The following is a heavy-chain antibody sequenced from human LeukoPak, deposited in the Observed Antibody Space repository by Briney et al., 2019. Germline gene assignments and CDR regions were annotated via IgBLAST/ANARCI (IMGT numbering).Heavy chain of an antibody. D-gene: IGHD4-23*01. CDR3: ARQLSTVVTYFDY. CDR2: IIPILGIA. CDR1: GGTFSSYA. Sequence: GASVKVSCKASGGTFSSYAISWVRQAPGQGLEWMGRIIPILGIANYAQKFQGRVTITADKSTSTAYMELSSLRSEDTAVYYCARQLSTVVTYFDYWGQGTLVTVSS. J-gene: IGHJ4*02. V-gene: IGHV1-69*04.